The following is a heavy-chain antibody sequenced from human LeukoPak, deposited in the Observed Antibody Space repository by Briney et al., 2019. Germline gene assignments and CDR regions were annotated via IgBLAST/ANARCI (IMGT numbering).Heavy chain of an antibody. J-gene: IGHJ4*02. Sequence: SETLSLTCAVYGGSFGGYYWSWIRQPPGKGLEWIGEINHSGSTNYNPSLKSRVTISVHTSKNQFSLKLSSVTAADTAVYYCAIAYCGGDCYSRPPFDYWGQGTLVTVSS. CDR3: AIAYCGGDCYSRPPFDY. CDR2: INHSGST. D-gene: IGHD2-21*02. CDR1: GGSFGGYY. V-gene: IGHV4-34*01.